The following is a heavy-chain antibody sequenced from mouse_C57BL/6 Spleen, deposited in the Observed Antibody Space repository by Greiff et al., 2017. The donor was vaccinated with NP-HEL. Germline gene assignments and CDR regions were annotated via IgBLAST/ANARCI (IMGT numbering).Heavy chain of an antibody. D-gene: IGHD1-1*01. J-gene: IGHJ2*01. CDR2: IYPGDGDT. V-gene: IGHV1-82*01. CDR1: GYAFSSSW. Sequence: VQLQQSGPELVKPGASVKISCKASGYAFSSSWMNWVKQRPGKGLEWIGRIYPGDGDTNYNGKFKGKATLTADKSSSTAYMQLSSLTSEDSAVYFCARKYYYGSSYADYWGQGTTLTVSS. CDR3: ARKYYYGSSYADY.